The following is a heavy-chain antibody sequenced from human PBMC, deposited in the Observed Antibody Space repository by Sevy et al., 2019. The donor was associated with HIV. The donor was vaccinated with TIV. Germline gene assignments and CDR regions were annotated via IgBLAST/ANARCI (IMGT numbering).Heavy chain of an antibody. V-gene: IGHV3-15*07. CDR2: YKSKTDGGTT. J-gene: IGHJ4*02. D-gene: IGHD5-18*01. CDR3: TKDGGGYNYGYSFDY. CDR1: GFTFSNAW. Sequence: GGSLRLSCAASGFTFSNAWMNWVRQAPGKGLEWVGHYKSKTDGGTTDYAAPVKGRLTIPRDDSINTLYLQMNSLKTEDTAVYYCTKDGGGYNYGYSFDYWGQGTLVTVSS.